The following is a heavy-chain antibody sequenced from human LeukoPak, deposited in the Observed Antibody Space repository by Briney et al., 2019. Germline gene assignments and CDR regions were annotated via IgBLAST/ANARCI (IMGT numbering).Heavy chain of an antibody. D-gene: IGHD3-16*02. CDR1: GSSFTSYW. J-gene: IGHJ3*02. Sequence: GASLKISCKGSGSSFTSYWIGWGRPLPGKGLERVGIISPGDSDTRYSPSFQGQVTISADKSISTAYLQWSSLKASDTAMYYCARRGGDYVWGSYRPNDAFDIWGQGTMVTVSS. CDR3: ARRGGDYVWGSYRPNDAFDI. CDR2: ISPGDSDT. V-gene: IGHV5-51*01.